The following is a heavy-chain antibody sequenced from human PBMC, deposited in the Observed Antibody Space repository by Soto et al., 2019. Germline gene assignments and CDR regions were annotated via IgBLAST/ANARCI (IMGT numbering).Heavy chain of an antibody. CDR3: AKVGEQQLVYYYYYMDV. CDR1: GFTFSSYA. CDR2: ISGSGGST. Sequence: GESLKISCAASGFTFSSYAMSWVRQAPGKGLEWVSAISGSGGSTYYADSVKGRFTISRDNSKNTLYLQMNSLRAEDTAVYYCAKVGEQQLVYYYYYMDVWGKGTTVTVSS. D-gene: IGHD6-13*01. V-gene: IGHV3-23*01. J-gene: IGHJ6*03.